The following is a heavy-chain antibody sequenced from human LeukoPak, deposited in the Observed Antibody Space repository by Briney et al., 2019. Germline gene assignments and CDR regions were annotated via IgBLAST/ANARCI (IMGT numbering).Heavy chain of an antibody. V-gene: IGHV1-69*13. CDR3: ARGTHLSIAARPVYYYYYMDV. CDR2: IIPIFGTA. Sequence: SVKVSCKASGGTFSSYAISWVRQAPGQGLEWMGRIIPIFGTANYAQKFQGRVTITADESTSTAYMELSSLRSEDTAVYYCARGTHLSIAARPVYYYYYMDVWGKGTTVTVSS. CDR1: GGTFSSYA. D-gene: IGHD6-6*01. J-gene: IGHJ6*03.